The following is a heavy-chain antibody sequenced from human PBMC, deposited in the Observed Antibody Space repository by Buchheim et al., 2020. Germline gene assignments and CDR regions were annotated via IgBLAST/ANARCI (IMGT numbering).Heavy chain of an antibody. Sequence: QVQLQESGPGLVKPSGNLSLTCAVSGGSISSYNWWSWVRQPPGKGLEWIGEIYHSGSTNYNPSLKSRVIISIDKSKNQFYFNLTSMTAADTATYYCARGRLRVFYGMDVWGQGT. V-gene: IGHV4-4*02. D-gene: IGHD4-17*01. CDR2: IYHSGST. CDR3: ARGRLRVFYGMDV. J-gene: IGHJ6*01. CDR1: GGSISSYNW.